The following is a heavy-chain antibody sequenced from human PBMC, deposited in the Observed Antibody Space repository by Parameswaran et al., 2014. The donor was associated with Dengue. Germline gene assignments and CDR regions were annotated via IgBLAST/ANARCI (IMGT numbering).Heavy chain of an antibody. CDR2: ISYDGSDK. D-gene: IGHD2-8*01. V-gene: IGHV3-30*18. J-gene: IGHJ6*02. CDR3: AKDPRFCIDGVCYRPYQYGLDV. Sequence: VRQAPGKGLEWVAVISYDGSDKYYVESVKGRFTLSRDNSKNTLYLQMNNLRPEDTAIYYCAKDPRFCIDGVCYRPYQYGLDVWGQGTTVTVSS.